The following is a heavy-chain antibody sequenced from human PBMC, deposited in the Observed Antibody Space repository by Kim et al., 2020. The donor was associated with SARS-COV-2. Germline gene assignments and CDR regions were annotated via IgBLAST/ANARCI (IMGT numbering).Heavy chain of an antibody. J-gene: IGHJ4*02. CDR2: FYSNGAT. D-gene: IGHD1-26*01. Sequence: SETLSLTCSVSGNSITLSSFYWGWMRQAPCKGLEWITPFYSNGATYYNPSLKSRVTLSTDPSKNQFSLSLASAVAEDSAVYYCVSSLDSGTFPYYYFDVWDQGTLVTVSS. CDR1: GNSITLSSFY. V-gene: IGHV4-39*01. CDR3: VSSLDSGTFPYYYFDV.